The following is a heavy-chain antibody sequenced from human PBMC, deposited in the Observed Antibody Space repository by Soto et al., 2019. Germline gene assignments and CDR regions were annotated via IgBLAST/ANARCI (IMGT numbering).Heavy chain of an antibody. CDR1: GGSISSGGYY. J-gene: IGHJ2*01. Sequence: QVQLQESGPGLVKPSQTLSLTCTVSGGSISSGGYYWSWIRQHPEMGLEWIGYIFYSGSTYYHPSLKSRVTISVHTSKNQFSLKLSSVTAADTAVYYCAREMTTAFDLWGRGTLVTGSS. CDR2: IFYSGST. D-gene: IGHD4-17*01. CDR3: AREMTTAFDL. V-gene: IGHV4-31*03.